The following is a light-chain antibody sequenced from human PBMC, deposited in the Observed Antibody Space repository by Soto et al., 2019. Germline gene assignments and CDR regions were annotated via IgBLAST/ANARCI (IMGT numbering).Light chain of an antibody. CDR2: ATS. Sequence: DIQMPQSPSAMSASVGDTVTITCRARQGISNYLAWFQQKPGKAPKRLIYATSSLQSGVPSRFSGSGSGTEFTLTISSLQPEDFATYVCLQHISYPYTFGQRTKLEIK. V-gene: IGKV1-17*03. CDR3: LQHISYPYT. CDR1: QGISNY. J-gene: IGKJ2*01.